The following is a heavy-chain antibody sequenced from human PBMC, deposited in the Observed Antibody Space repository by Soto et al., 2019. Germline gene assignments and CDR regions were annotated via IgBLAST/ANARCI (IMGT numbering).Heavy chain of an antibody. Sequence: PSDTLSLTCTVSGGSVSSGNYYWSWIRQPPGKGLEWIAYIYYSGSTNYNPSLESRVTISVDTSKNQFSLKLSSVTAADTAVYYCARDASATYYYYYGMDVWGQGTTVTVSS. CDR2: IYYSGST. D-gene: IGHD6-13*01. CDR3: ARDASATYYYYYGMDV. CDR1: GGSVSSGNYY. J-gene: IGHJ6*02. V-gene: IGHV4-61*01.